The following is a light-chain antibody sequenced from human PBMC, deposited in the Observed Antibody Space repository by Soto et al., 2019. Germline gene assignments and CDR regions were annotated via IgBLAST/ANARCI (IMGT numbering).Light chain of an antibody. V-gene: IGKV4-1*01. CDR2: WAS. CDR3: QQYYSTPR. Sequence: DIVMTQSPDSLAGSLGERATINCKSSQSVLYSSNNKNYLAWYQQKPGQPPKLLIYWASTRESGVPDRFSGSGSGTDFTLTISSLQAEDVAVYYCQQYYSTPRFGPGTKVDIK. CDR1: QSVLYSSNNKNY. J-gene: IGKJ3*01.